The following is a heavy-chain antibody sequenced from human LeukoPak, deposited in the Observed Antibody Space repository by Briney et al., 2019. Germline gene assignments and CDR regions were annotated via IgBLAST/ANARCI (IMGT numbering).Heavy chain of an antibody. D-gene: IGHD3-10*01. V-gene: IGHV3-74*01. J-gene: IGHJ4*02. CDR2: IISDGSSR. CDR3: ARGSGSYQGD. Sequence: GGSLRLSCAASGFTFSSYWMHWVRQAPGKGLVWVSHIISDGSSRSYADSVKGRFTISRDSAENTLYLQMDSLRAEDTAVYYCARGSGSYQGDWGQGTLVTVSS. CDR1: GFTFSSYW.